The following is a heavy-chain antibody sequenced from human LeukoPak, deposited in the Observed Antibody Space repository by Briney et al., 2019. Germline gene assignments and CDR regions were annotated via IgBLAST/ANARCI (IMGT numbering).Heavy chain of an antibody. V-gene: IGHV4-39*07. J-gene: IGHJ3*02. D-gene: IGHD2-21*01. CDR3: VRERTMVGGADI. CDR1: GDSITGSNYY. Sequence: SETLSLTCTVSGDSITGSNYYWGWFRQSPGKGPEWIGSIYSSGSTYYSPSLKSRVTISVATSKNQFSLTVSSVTAADTAMYYCVRERTMVGGADIWGQGTKVTVSS. CDR2: IYSSGST.